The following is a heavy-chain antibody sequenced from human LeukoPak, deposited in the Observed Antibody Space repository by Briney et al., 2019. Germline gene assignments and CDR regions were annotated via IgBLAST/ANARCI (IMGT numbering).Heavy chain of an antibody. V-gene: IGHV3-11*04. CDR2: ISSSGSTI. J-gene: IGHJ6*03. D-gene: IGHD2-15*01. CDR3: ARIYCSGGSCYRYSYYYYMDV. Sequence: PGGSLRLSCAASGFTFSDYYMSWVRQAPGKGLEWVSYISSSGSTIYYADSVKGRFTISRDNAKNSLYLQMNSLRAEDTAVYYCARIYCSGGSCYRYSYYYYMDVWGKGTTVTVSS. CDR1: GFTFSDYY.